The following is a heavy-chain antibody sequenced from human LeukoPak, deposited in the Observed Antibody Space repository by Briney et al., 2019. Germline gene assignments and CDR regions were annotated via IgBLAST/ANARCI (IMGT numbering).Heavy chain of an antibody. D-gene: IGHD2-2*01. CDR1: GFTFSHFA. V-gene: IGHV3-30-3*01. Sequence: GGSLRLSCAASGFTFSHFAMHWVRQAPGKGLEWVAVISYDGSNKYYADSVKGRLTISRDNAKNSLYLQMNSLRAEDTALYYCASRGYCSSTSCFDYWGQGTLVTVSS. CDR3: ASRGYCSSTSCFDY. J-gene: IGHJ4*02. CDR2: ISYDGSNK.